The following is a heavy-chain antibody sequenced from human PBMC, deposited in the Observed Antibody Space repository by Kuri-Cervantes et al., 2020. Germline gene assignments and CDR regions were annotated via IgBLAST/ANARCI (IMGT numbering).Heavy chain of an antibody. V-gene: IGHV3-48*01. CDR3: AKDSSTKDGDYDYFDY. CDR1: GFTFRSYS. J-gene: IGHJ4*02. Sequence: GGSLRLSCAASGFTFRSYSMNWVRQAPGKGLEWVSYISSSSSSIYYADSVKGRFTVSRDNSRNTLYLQMNSLRAEDTAVYYCAKDSSTKDGDYDYFDYWGQGTLVTVSS. CDR2: ISSSSSSI. D-gene: IGHD4-17*01.